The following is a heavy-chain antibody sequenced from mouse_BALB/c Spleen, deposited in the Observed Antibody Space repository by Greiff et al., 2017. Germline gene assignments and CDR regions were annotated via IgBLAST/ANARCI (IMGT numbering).Heavy chain of an antibody. D-gene: IGHD2-14*01. CDR2: ISSGGSYT. Sequence: DVMLVESGGGLVKPGGSLKLSCAASGFTFSSYAMSWVRQSPEKRLEWVAEISSGGSYTYYPDTVTGRFTISRDNAKNTLYLEMSSLRSEDTAMYYCARGRYDEAWFAYWGQGTLVTVSA. J-gene: IGHJ3*01. V-gene: IGHV5-9-4*01. CDR3: ARGRYDEAWFAY. CDR1: GFTFSSYA.